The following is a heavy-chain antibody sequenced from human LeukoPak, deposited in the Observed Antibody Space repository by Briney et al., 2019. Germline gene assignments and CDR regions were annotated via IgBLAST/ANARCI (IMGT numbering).Heavy chain of an antibody. V-gene: IGHV3-53*01. D-gene: IGHD3-10*01. CDR1: GFTVSSNY. CDR2: IYSGGST. J-gene: IGHJ4*02. Sequence: GGSLRLSCAASGFTVSSNYMSWVRQAPGKGLEWVSVIYSGGSTYYADSVKGRFTISRDNSKNTLYLQMNSLRAEDTAVYYCARVNGGSGSYFDYWGQGTLVTVSS. CDR3: ARVNGGSGSYFDY.